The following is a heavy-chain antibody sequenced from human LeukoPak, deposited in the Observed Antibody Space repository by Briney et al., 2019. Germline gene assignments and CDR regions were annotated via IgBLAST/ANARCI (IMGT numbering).Heavy chain of an antibody. V-gene: IGHV1-8*02. CDR1: GGTFSSYA. D-gene: IGHD3-3*01. J-gene: IGHJ4*02. CDR2: MNPNSGNT. Sequence: GASVKVSCKASGGTFSSYAISWVRQATGQGLEWMGWMNPNSGNTGYAQKFQGRVTMTRNTSISTAYMELSSLRSEDTAVYYCARFTQGEWLLEHWGQGTLVTVSS. CDR3: ARFTQGEWLLEH.